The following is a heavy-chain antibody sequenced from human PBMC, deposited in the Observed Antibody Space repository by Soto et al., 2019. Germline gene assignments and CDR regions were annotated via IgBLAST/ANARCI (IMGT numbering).Heavy chain of an antibody. Sequence: SHTHSLTCAISGERDSSNRAASSWFRQSPSRGLEWLGRTYHRSKWYNDYAISVESRITINSDTSKNQLSLQLDSVTPDDTAIYFCARWQKDGFDIWGQGTMVT. CDR3: ARWQKDGFDI. J-gene: IGHJ3*02. CDR1: GERDSSNRAA. CDR2: TYHRSKWYN. V-gene: IGHV6-1*01. D-gene: IGHD5-12*01.